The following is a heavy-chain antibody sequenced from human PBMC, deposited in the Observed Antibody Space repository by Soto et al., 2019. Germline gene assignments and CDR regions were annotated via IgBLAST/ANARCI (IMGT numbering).Heavy chain of an antibody. CDR1: GFTFSSYG. V-gene: IGHV3-33*01. CDR2: IWYDGSNK. CDR3: ARGPLSYYGSGSYYTPYGMDV. J-gene: IGHJ6*02. D-gene: IGHD3-10*01. Sequence: GSLRLSCAASGFTFSSYGMHWVRQAPGKGLEWVAVIWYDGSNKYYADSVKGRFTISRDNSKNTLYLQMNSLRAEDTAVYYCARGPLSYYGSGSYYTPYGMDVWGQGTTVTVSS.